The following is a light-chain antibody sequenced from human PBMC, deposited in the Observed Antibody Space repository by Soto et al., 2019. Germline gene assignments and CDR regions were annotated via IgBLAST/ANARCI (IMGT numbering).Light chain of an antibody. J-gene: IGKJ3*01. CDR3: QQANRFPLT. CDR2: SAS. Sequence: DIQMTQSPSSVSASVGDRVTITCRASRDINKWLAWHQQKPGKAPNLLIFSASSLQSGVPSRFSGSGSGTDFTLTITTLHPEDVAIYSRQQANRFPLTFGPGTKVDLK. V-gene: IGKV1-12*01. CDR1: RDINKW.